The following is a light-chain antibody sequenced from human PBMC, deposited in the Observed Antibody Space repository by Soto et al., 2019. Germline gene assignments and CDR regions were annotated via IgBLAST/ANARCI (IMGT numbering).Light chain of an antibody. J-gene: IGKJ4*01. Sequence: EIVLTQSPATLSLSPGERATLSSRASQSVSSYLALYQQKPGQAPRLLIYDASNRATGIPARFSGSGSWIDLTLTISSLEPEDFAVYYCQQRSNWPPLTFGGGTKVEIK. CDR1: QSVSSY. V-gene: IGKV3-11*01. CDR3: QQRSNWPPLT. CDR2: DAS.